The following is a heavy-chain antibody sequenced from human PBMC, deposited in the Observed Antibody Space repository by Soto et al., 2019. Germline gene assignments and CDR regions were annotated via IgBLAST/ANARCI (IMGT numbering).Heavy chain of an antibody. CDR2: IIPILGRA. D-gene: IGHD2-2*01. J-gene: IGHJ5*02. CDR1: GGPFSSYH. V-gene: IGHV1-69*08. CDR3: AGEGRTTSCNWFAP. Sequence: QVQLVQSGAEVKKPGSSVKLSCKASGGPFSSYHISWVRQAPGQGPEWVGRIIPILGRANNAQHFQGRVTSTADRSTNTAYMELSSLPSEDTAVYYCAGEGRTTSCNWFAPGCHGTRFT.